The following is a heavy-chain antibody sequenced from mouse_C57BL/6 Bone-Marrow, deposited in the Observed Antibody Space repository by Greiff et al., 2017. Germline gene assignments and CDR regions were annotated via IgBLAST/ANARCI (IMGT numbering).Heavy chain of an antibody. D-gene: IGHD3-2*02. CDR3: ARGLLDSSGSAWFAY. J-gene: IGHJ3*01. V-gene: IGHV1-22*01. CDR1: GYTFTDYN. Sequence: EVQLQQSGPELVKPGASVKMSCKASGYTFTDYNMHWVKQSHGKSLEWIGYINPNNGGTSYNQKFKGKATLTVNKSSSTAYMELRSLTSEDSAVYCCARGLLDSSGSAWFAYWGQGTLVTVSA. CDR2: INPNNGGT.